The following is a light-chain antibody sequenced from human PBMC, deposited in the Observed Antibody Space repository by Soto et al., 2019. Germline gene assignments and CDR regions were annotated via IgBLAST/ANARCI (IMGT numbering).Light chain of an antibody. CDR3: CSYAGSDKYV. CDR1: NSDVGGYDY. Sequence: QSALTQPRSVSGFPGQSVTIYCTGTNSDVGGYDYVSWYRQHPGKAPKLLIYDLIKRPSGVPDRFSGSKSGNTAYLTISGLQAEDEADYHCCSYAGSDKYVFGTGTKLTVL. CDR2: DLI. V-gene: IGLV2-11*01. J-gene: IGLJ1*01.